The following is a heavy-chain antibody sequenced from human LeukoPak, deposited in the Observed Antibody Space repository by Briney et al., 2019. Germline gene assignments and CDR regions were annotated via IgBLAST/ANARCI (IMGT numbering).Heavy chain of an antibody. CDR2: IIPIFGIA. D-gene: IGHD6-13*01. CDR1: GGTFSSYA. CDR3: ARGGAAAGNYYYYYGMDV. J-gene: IGHJ6*02. V-gene: IGHV1-69*04. Sequence: GASVKVSCKASGGTFSSYAISWVRQAPGQGLEWMGRIIPIFGIANYAQKFQRRVTITADKSTSTAYMELSSLRSEDTAVYYCARGGAAAGNYYYYYGMDVWGQGTTVTVSS.